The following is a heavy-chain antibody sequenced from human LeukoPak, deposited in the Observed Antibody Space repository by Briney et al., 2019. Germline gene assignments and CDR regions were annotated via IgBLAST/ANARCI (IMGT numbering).Heavy chain of an antibody. CDR1: GGSISSSSYY. CDR3: ARLMTSLIVDY. V-gene: IGHV4-39*07. Sequence: SETLSLTCTVSGGSISSSSYYWGWIRQPPGKGLEWIGSIYYSGSTYYNPSLKSRVTISVDTSKNQFSLKLSSVTAADTAVYYCARLMTSLIVDYWGQGTLVTVSS. CDR2: IYYSGST. D-gene: IGHD2-15*01. J-gene: IGHJ4*02.